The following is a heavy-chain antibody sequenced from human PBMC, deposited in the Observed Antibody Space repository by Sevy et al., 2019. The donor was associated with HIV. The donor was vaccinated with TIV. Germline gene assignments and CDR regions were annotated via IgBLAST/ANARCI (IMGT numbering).Heavy chain of an antibody. V-gene: IGHV3-30*18. J-gene: IGHJ4*02. CDR2: ISYDGSDK. CDR3: AKDADRSGYTNDAHFDY. CDR1: GITFSYYG. Sequence: GGSLRLSCAASGITFSYYGMHWVRQAPGKGLEWVAFISYDGSDKFYADSVKGRITTSGDNSKNTLYLQMNRLRGDDTAVYFCAKDADRSGYTNDAHFDYWGQGTLVTVSS. D-gene: IGHD3-22*01.